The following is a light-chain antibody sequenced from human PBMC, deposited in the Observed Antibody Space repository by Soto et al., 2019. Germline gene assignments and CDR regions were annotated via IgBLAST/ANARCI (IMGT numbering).Light chain of an antibody. V-gene: IGKV1-5*03. CDR3: QHYTSYSEA. J-gene: IGKJ1*01. Sequence: DIQMTHSPTSLSASSGDRFTITGRASQTISSWLDWYQQKPGKAPKLLIHKASTSKSGVPSRFSGSGSGTEFTLTISSLQPDDFATYYCQHYTSYSEAFGQGTK. CDR2: KAS. CDR1: QTISSW.